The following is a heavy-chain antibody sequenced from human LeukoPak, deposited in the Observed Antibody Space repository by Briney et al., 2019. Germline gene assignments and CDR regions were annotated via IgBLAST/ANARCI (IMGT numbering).Heavy chain of an antibody. J-gene: IGHJ4*02. CDR2: IIPRFART. D-gene: IGHD2-21*01. Sequence: WASVKASCKASGGTFSSFALSWVRQAPGQGLEWLGGIIPRFARTNYGQEFQDRVTLTADESTSTAYMELSSLISEDTAMYYCVRDSAYCGGDCRQFDYWGQGTLVTVSS. V-gene: IGHV1-69*13. CDR1: GGTFSSFA. CDR3: VRDSAYCGGDCRQFDY.